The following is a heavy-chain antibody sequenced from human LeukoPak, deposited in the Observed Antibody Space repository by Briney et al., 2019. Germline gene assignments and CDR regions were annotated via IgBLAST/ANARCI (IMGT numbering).Heavy chain of an antibody. CDR1: GFSVGNFGSYA. J-gene: IGHJ4*02. D-gene: IGHD5-18*01. CDR3: AKDLGMQVWFPL. Sequence: GGSLRLSCTASGFSVGNFGSYAMAWVRQAPGKGLEWVSAVDSSGDKIYYADSVKGRFTISRNNSKNMLYLEMSRLRGEDTAVYYCAKDLGMQVWFPLWGQGTLVTVSS. CDR2: VDSSGDKI. V-gene: IGHV3-23*01.